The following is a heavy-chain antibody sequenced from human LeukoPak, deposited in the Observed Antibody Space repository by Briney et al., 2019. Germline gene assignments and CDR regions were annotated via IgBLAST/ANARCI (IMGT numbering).Heavy chain of an antibody. D-gene: IGHD3-10*01. CDR3: ARHLGSSHDAFDI. CDR1: GGSISSYY. Sequence: PSETLSLTCTVSGGSISSYYWSWIRQPPGKGLEWIGYIYYSGSTNYNPSLKSRVTISVDTSKNQFSLKLSSVTAADTAVYYCARHLGSSHDAFDIWGQGTMVTVSS. J-gene: IGHJ3*02. V-gene: IGHV4-59*08. CDR2: IYYSGST.